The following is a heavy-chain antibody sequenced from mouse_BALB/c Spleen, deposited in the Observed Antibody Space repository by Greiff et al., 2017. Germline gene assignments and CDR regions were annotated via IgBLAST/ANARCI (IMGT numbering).Heavy chain of an antibody. J-gene: IGHJ1*01. CDR2: ISYSGST. D-gene: IGHD2-14*01. CDR3: ARKESYYRYDGWYFDV. V-gene: IGHV3-8*02. CDR1: GDSITSGY. Sequence: VQLQESGPSLVKPSQTLSLTCSVTGDSITSGYWNWIRKFPGNKLEYMGYISYSGSTYYNPSLKSRISITRDTSKNQYYLQLNSVTTEDTATYYCARKESYYRYDGWYFDVWGAGTTVTVSS.